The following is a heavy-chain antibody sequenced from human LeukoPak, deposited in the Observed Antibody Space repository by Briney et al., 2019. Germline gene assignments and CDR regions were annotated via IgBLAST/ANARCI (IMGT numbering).Heavy chain of an antibody. V-gene: IGHV1-8*01. CDR1: GYTFTGYD. CDR3: TRGSLSGSSRDY. D-gene: IGHD1-26*01. J-gene: IGHJ4*02. Sequence: ASVRVSCKASGYTFTGYDINWVRQATGQGLEWMGWMNPYTGDTGYAPKFQGRVTMTRNASVDTAYMELSGLRSEDTAVYYCTRGSLSGSSRDYWGQGTLVTVSS. CDR2: MNPYTGDT.